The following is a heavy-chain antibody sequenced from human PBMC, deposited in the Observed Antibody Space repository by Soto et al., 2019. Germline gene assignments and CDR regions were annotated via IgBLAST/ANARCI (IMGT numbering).Heavy chain of an antibody. CDR2: IIPIFGTA. D-gene: IGHD5-18*01. V-gene: IGHV1-69*13. Sequence: ASVKVSCKASGGTFSSYAISWVRQAPGQGLEWMGGIIPIFGTANYAQKFQGRVTITADESTSTAYMELSSLRSEDTAVYYCARDYPEYSYGYRFDYWGQGTLVTVSS. CDR3: ARDYPEYSYGYRFDY. CDR1: GGTFSSYA. J-gene: IGHJ4*02.